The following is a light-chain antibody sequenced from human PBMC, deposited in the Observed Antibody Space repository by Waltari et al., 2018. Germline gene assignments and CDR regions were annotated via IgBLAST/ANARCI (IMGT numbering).Light chain of an antibody. V-gene: IGLV2-14*03. CDR3: SSQSSDNVVL. J-gene: IGLJ2*01. CDR2: DVS. Sequence: QSALTQPASVSGSPGQSITISCTGTSSDVGGYNSVSWYQDHPGQAPKGIIYDVSDRPSGISERFSGSKSGNTASLTISGLQAEDEADYYCSSQSSDNVVLFGGGTKLTVL. CDR1: SSDVGGYNS.